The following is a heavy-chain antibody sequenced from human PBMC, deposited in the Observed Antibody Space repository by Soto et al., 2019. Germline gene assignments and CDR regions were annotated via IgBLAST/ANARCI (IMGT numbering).Heavy chain of an antibody. CDR2: INAGNGNT. D-gene: IGHD6-19*01. J-gene: IGHJ4*02. Sequence: ASVNVACKASGYTFTGYYMHCVRLAPGQRLEWMGWINAGNGNTKYSQKFQGRVTITRDTSASTAYMELSSLRSEDTAVYYCARDIAVAGTTAVDYWGQGTLVTVSS. CDR3: ARDIAVAGTTAVDY. V-gene: IGHV1-3*01. CDR1: GYTFTGYY.